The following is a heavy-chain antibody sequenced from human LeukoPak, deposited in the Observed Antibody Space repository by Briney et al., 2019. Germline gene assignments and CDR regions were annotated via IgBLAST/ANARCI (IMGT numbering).Heavy chain of an antibody. CDR2: RNPNSGNT. D-gene: IGHD2-2*01. CDR3: ASSSTSPREYYYYYMDV. J-gene: IGHJ6*03. Sequence: ASLKVSCKASGYTFTSSDIIYVRHATGQGLEWMGWRNPNSGNTGYAQKFQGRGTMTRNTSISTAYMELSSLRSEDTAVYYCASSSTSPREYYYYYMDVWGKGTTVTVSS. V-gene: IGHV1-8*01. CDR1: GYTFTSSD.